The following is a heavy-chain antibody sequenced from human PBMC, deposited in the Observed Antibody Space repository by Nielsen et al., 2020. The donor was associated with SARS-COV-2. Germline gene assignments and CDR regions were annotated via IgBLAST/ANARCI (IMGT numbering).Heavy chain of an antibody. Sequence: GGSLRLSCAASGFTFDDYGMSWVRQAPGKGLEWVSGINWNGGSTGYADSVKGRFTISRDNAKNSLYLQMNSLRAEDTAVYYCASHSAGGIVGATAYWGQGTLVTVSS. CDR2: INWNGGST. CDR1: GFTFDDYG. J-gene: IGHJ4*02. V-gene: IGHV3-20*04. CDR3: ASHSAGGIVGATAY. D-gene: IGHD1-26*01.